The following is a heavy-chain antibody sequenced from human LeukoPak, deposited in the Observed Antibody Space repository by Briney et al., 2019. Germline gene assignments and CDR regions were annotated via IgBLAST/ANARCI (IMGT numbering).Heavy chain of an antibody. D-gene: IGHD4-17*01. CDR1: GDSISPNY. V-gene: IGHV4-59*01. J-gene: IGHJ6*03. CDR2: IHYTGNT. Sequence: PSESLSHTCTVSGDSISPNYWSWIRQPPGKGLEWIGYIHYTGNTNYNPSLKSRVTISVNTSKNQFSLKLSSVTAADTAVYYCARSGTATSFYYYYYMDVWGEGTTVTVSS. CDR3: ARSGTATSFYYYYYMDV.